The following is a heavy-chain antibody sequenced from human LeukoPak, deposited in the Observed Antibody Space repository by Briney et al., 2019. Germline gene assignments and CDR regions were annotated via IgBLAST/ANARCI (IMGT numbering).Heavy chain of an antibody. V-gene: IGHV4-38-2*02. CDR1: GYSISSGYY. CDR2: IYHSGST. D-gene: IGHD6-13*01. Sequence: PSETLSLTCTVSGYSISSGYYWGWIRQPPGKGLEWIGSIYHSGSTYYNPSLKSRVTISVDTSKNQFSLKLSSVTAADTAVYYCARVGQQLVLNWFDPWGQGTLVTVSS. CDR3: ARVGQQLVLNWFDP. J-gene: IGHJ5*02.